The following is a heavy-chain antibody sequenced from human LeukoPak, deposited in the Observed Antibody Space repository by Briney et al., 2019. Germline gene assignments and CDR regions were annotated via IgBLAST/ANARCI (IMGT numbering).Heavy chain of an antibody. V-gene: IGHV4-31*03. J-gene: IGHJ4*02. Sequence: SETLSLTCTVSGGSISSGGHYWSWIRQHPGKGLEWIGYIYYSGSTYYNPSLKSRVTISVDTSKNQFSLKLSSVTAADTAVYYCARAARYYYDSSCYPVVDYWGQGTLVTVSS. CDR1: GGSISSGGHY. CDR2: IYYSGST. CDR3: ARAARYYYDSSCYPVVDY. D-gene: IGHD3-22*01.